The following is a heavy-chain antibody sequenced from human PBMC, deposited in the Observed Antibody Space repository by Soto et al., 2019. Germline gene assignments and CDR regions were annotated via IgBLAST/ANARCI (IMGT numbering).Heavy chain of an antibody. V-gene: IGHV1-3*01. J-gene: IGHJ5*02. D-gene: IGHD3-22*01. Sequence: ASVQVSCKASGYTFTSYAMHWVRQAPGQRLEWMGWINAGNGNTKYSQKFQGRVTITRDTSASTAYMELSSLRSEDTAVYYCARDHDDSSGYYTWFDPWGQGTLVRVSS. CDR1: GYTFTSYA. CDR2: INAGNGNT. CDR3: ARDHDDSSGYYTWFDP.